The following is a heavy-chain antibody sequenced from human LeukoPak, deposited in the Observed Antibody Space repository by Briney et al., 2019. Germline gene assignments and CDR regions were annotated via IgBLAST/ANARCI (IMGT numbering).Heavy chain of an antibody. J-gene: IGHJ3*02. Sequence: GASVKVSCKASGYTFTGYYMHWVRQAPGEVHEWMGWINPNSGGTKYAQKFQGRVTMTRDTSINTAYMEVRRLTSDDTAVYYCARERGTLAVAGDAVDIWGQGTMVTVSS. V-gene: IGHV1-2*02. CDR2: INPNSGGT. D-gene: IGHD6-19*01. CDR3: ARERGTLAVAGDAVDI. CDR1: GYTFTGYY.